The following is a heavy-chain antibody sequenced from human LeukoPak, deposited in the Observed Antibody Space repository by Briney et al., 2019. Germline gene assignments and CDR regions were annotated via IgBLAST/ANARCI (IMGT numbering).Heavy chain of an antibody. CDR1: GFTFSDYY. V-gene: IGHV3-11*04. Sequence: GGPLRLSCAASGFTFSDYYMSWLRQAPGKGLEWVSYISSSGSTIYYADSVKGRFTISRDNAKNSLYLQMNSLRAEGTALYYCARDRAAMVIDYWGQGTLVTVSS. J-gene: IGHJ4*02. D-gene: IGHD5-18*01. CDR3: ARDRAAMVIDY. CDR2: ISSSGSTI.